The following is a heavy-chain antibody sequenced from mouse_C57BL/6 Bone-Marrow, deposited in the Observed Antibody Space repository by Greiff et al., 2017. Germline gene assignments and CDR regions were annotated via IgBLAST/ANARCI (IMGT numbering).Heavy chain of an antibody. CDR1: GYTFTSYS. CDR2: INPSSGYT. J-gene: IGHJ1*03. V-gene: IGHV1-7*01. D-gene: IGHD1-1*01. Sequence: VQLVQSGAELAKPGASVKLSCKASGYTFTSYSMHWVKQRPGQGLEWIGYINPSSGYTKYNEKFKDKATLTADKSSSTAYMQLSSLTYEDSAVYCCARRTTVDDYWYLDDWGTGTTVTVSS. CDR3: ARRTTVDDYWYLDD.